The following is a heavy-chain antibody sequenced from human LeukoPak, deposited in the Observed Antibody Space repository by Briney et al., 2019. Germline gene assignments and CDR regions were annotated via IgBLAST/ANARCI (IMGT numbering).Heavy chain of an antibody. CDR3: ARDYGDYGHHDY. V-gene: IGHV3-21*01. Sequence: GGSLRLSCAASGFTFSSYSMNWVRQAPGKGLEWVSSISSSSSYIYYADSVKGRFTISRDNAKNSLYLQMNSLRAEDTAVYYCARDYGDYGHHDYWGRGTLVTVSS. CDR2: ISSSSSYI. CDR1: GFTFSSYS. D-gene: IGHD4-17*01. J-gene: IGHJ4*02.